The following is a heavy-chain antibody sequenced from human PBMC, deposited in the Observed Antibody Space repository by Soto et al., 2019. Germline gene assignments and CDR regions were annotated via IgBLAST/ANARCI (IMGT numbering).Heavy chain of an antibody. D-gene: IGHD6-13*01. CDR3: ARGGSSSWKDYYYYYYGMDV. V-gene: IGHV1-8*01. Sequence: GASVKVSCKASGYTFTSYDINWVRQATGQGLEWMGWMNPNSGNTGYAQKFQGRVTMTRNTSISTAYMELSSLRSEDTAVYYCARGGSSSWKDYYYYYYGMDVWGQGTTVTVSS. CDR2: MNPNSGNT. CDR1: GYTFTSYD. J-gene: IGHJ6*02.